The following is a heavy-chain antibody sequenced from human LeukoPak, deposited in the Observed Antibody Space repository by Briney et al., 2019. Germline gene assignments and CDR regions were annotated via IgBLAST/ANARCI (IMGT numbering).Heavy chain of an antibody. CDR3: ARDWVYKIDY. J-gene: IGHJ4*02. Sequence: TGGSLRLSCAASGFTFSNYWMTWVRQAPGKGLEWVAVISYDGSNKYYADSVKGRFTISRDNAKNTLTLQMNSLRVEDTAVYFCARDWVYKIDYWGRGTLVTVSS. V-gene: IGHV3-30*03. D-gene: IGHD5-24*01. CDR2: ISYDGSNK. CDR1: GFTFSNYW.